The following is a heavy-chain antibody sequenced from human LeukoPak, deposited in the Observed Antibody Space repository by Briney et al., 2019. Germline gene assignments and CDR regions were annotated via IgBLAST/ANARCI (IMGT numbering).Heavy chain of an antibody. CDR1: GFTFSSYE. J-gene: IGHJ4*02. CDR3: ARDLNYYDSSGYFAY. V-gene: IGHV3-48*03. Sequence: GGSLRLSCAASGFTFSSYEMNWVRQAPGKGLEWVSYISSSGSTIYYADSVKGRFTISRDNSRNRMYLQMNSLRTEDTAVYYCARDLNYYDSSGYFAYWGQGTLVTVSS. D-gene: IGHD3-22*01. CDR2: ISSSGSTI.